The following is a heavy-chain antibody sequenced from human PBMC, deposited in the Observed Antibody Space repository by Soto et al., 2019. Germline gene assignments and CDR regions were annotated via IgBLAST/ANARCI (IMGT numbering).Heavy chain of an antibody. V-gene: IGHV3-30*18. J-gene: IGHJ5*02. CDR1: GFTFSSYG. CDR2: ISYDGSNK. CDR3: SNGRSGFDP. Sequence: QVQLVESGGGVVQPGRSLRLSCAASGFTFSSYGMHWVRQAPGKGLEWVAVISYDGSNKYYADSVKGRFTISRDNSKNTLYLQMNSLRAEDTAVYYCSNGRSGFDPWGQGTLVTVSS. D-gene: IGHD2-15*01.